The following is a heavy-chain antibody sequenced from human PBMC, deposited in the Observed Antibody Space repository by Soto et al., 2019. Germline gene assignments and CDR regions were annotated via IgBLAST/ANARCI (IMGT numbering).Heavy chain of an antibody. V-gene: IGHV3-21*01. J-gene: IGHJ3*02. CDR3: ARALGWLVHDAFDI. Sequence: GGSLRLSCAASGFTFSSYSMNWVRQAPGKGLEWVSSISSSSSYIYYADSVKGRFTISRDNAKNSLYLQMNSLRAEDTAVYYCARALGWLVHDAFDIWGQGTMVTVS. CDR1: GFTFSSYS. D-gene: IGHD6-19*01. CDR2: ISSSSSYI.